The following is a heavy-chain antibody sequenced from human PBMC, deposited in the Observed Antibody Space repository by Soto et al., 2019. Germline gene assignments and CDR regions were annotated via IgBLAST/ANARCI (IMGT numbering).Heavy chain of an antibody. V-gene: IGHV1-69*12. J-gene: IGHJ5*02. D-gene: IGHD3-22*01. CDR1: GGTFSSYA. CDR3: ARDRGPSSGYYPYWFDP. CDR2: IIPIFGTA. Sequence: QVQLVQSGAEVKKPGSSVKVSCKASGGTFSSYAISWVRQAPGQGLEWMGEIIPIFGTANYAQKFQGRVTITAHEPTSTAHMELSSLRSEDTAVYYCARDRGPSSGYYPYWFDPWGQGTLVTVSS.